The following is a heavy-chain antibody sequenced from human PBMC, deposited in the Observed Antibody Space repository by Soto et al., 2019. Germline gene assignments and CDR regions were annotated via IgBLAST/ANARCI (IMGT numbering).Heavy chain of an antibody. CDR2: IWYDVINQ. CDR1: GFTFSSYG. CDR3: SRTAYYYGSSGYDFDC. J-gene: IGHJ4*02. V-gene: IGHV3-33*01. Sequence: QVQLVESGGGVVQPGRSLRLSCAASGFTFSSYGMHWVRQAPGKGLEGVAVIWYDVINQYYADSVKGRFTIARDNSKKTPYLQMNGLSTEETAVYYCSRTAYYYGSSGYDFDCWGQGTLVTVSS. D-gene: IGHD3-22*01.